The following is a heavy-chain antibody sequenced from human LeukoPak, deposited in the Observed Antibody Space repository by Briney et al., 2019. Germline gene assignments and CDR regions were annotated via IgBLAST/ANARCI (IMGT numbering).Heavy chain of an antibody. J-gene: IGHJ5*02. CDR1: GGSISSSSYY. CDR2: IYYSGST. V-gene: IGHV4-39*01. Sequence: SETLSLTCTVSGGSISSSSYYWGWIRQPPGKGLEWIVSIYYSGSTYYNPSLKSRVTISVDTSKNQFSLKLSCVTAADTAVYYCARPSSIAADNWFDPWGQGTLVTVSS. CDR3: ARPSSIAADNWFDP. D-gene: IGHD6-13*01.